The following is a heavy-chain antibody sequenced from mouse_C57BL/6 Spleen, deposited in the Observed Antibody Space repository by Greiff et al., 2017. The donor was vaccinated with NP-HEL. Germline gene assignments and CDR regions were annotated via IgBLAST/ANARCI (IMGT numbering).Heavy chain of an antibody. CDR1: GYSFTGYY. V-gene: IGHV1-42*01. CDR2: INPSTGGT. D-gene: IGHD2-1*01. CDR3: ARRGYGNIYYAMDY. Sequence: EVMLVESGPELVKPGASVKISCKASGYSFTGYYMNWVKQSPEKSLEWIGEINPSTGGTTYNQKFKAKATLTVDKSSSTAYMQLKSLTSEDSAVYYCARRGYGNIYYAMDYWGQGTSVTVSS. J-gene: IGHJ4*01.